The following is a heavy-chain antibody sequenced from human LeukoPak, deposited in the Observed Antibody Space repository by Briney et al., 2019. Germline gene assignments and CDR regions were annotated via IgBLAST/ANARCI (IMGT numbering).Heavy chain of an antibody. V-gene: IGHV3-21*01. CDR3: ASKITFGGVHGDV. CDR1: GFTFSSYS. CDR2: ISSSSNYI. D-gene: IGHD3-16*01. J-gene: IGHJ6*02. Sequence: GGSLRLSCAASGFTFSSYSMNWVRQAPGKGLEWVSSISSSSNYIYYADSVKGRFTISRDNAKNSLYLQMNSLRAEDTAVYYCASKITFGGVHGDVWGQGTTVTVSS.